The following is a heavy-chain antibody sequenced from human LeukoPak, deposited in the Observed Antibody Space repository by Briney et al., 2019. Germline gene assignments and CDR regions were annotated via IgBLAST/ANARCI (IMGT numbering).Heavy chain of an antibody. CDR3: ARATYYDILTGPVWFDY. D-gene: IGHD3-9*01. V-gene: IGHV4-39*07. J-gene: IGHJ4*02. CDR2: IYHSGST. CDR1: GGSISSSSYY. Sequence: SETLSLTCTVSGGSISSSSYYWGWIRQPPGKGLEWIGEIYHSGSTNYNPSLKSRVTISVDKSKNQFSLKLSSVTAADTAVYYCARATYYDILTGPVWFDYWGQGTLVTVSS.